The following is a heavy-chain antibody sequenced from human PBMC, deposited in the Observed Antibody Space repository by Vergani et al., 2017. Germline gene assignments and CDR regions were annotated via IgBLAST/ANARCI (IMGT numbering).Heavy chain of an antibody. V-gene: IGHV3-11*01. CDR2: ISSSGSTI. CDR1: GFTFSDYY. Sequence: QVPLVESGGGLVKPGGSLRLSCAASGFTFSDYYMSWIRQAPGTGLEWVSYISSSGSTIYYADSVKGRFTISRDNAKNSLYLQLNSLRAEDTAVYYCARDRPLKGRPEGGMDVWGQGTTVTVSS. CDR3: ARDRPLKGRPEGGMDV. J-gene: IGHJ6*02. D-gene: IGHD3-10*01.